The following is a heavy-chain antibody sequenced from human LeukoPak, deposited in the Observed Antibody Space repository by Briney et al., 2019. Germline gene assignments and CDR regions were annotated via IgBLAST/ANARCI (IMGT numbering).Heavy chain of an antibody. Sequence: PGGSPRLSCAASGFTFTNYAMSWVRQAPGKGLEWVSVISGSGSSTYYADSVKGRFTISRDDSKNTLYLQMNSLRAEDTAVYFCAKDSASYGRFDYWGQGTLVTVSS. D-gene: IGHD5-18*01. CDR3: AKDSASYGRFDY. V-gene: IGHV3-23*01. CDR1: GFTFTNYA. J-gene: IGHJ4*02. CDR2: ISGSGSST.